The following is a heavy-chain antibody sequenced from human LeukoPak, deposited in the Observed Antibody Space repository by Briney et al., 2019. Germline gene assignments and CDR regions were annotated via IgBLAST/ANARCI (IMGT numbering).Heavy chain of an antibody. Sequence: GGSLRLSCAASGFTFSNYALHWVRQAPGKGLEWVAVISYDDTNKYYVDSVKGRFTISRDNSKNTLYLQMNSLRAEDTAVYYCAKDSSPGAFDIWGQGTMVTVSS. CDR1: GFTFSNYA. J-gene: IGHJ3*02. CDR2: ISYDDTNK. V-gene: IGHV3-30*04. CDR3: AKDSSPGAFDI. D-gene: IGHD6-19*01.